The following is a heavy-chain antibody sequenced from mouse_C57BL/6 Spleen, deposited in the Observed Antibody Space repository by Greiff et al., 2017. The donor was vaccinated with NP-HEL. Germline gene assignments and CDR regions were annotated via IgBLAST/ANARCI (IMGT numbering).Heavy chain of an antibody. V-gene: IGHV1-53*01. Sequence: VQLQQPGTELVKPGASVKLSCKASGYTFTSYWMHWVKQRPGQGLEWIGNINPSNGGTNYNEKFKSKATLTVDKSSSTAYMQLSSLTSEDSAVYYCAREAITTVVATNYFDYWGQGTTLTVSS. CDR1: GYTFTSYW. J-gene: IGHJ2*01. D-gene: IGHD1-1*01. CDR2: INPSNGGT. CDR3: AREAITTVVATNYFDY.